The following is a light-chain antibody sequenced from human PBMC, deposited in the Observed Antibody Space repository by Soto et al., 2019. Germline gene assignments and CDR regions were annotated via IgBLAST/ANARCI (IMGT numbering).Light chain of an antibody. Sequence: DIVMTQSPLSLPVTPGEPASISCRSSQSLLHSNGYNYLDWYLQKPGQSPQLLIYSGSNRASGVPDRFSGSGSGTDFTLKISRVEAEDFGTYYCMHSVQTPRTFGPGTKLEIK. CDR2: SGS. J-gene: IGKJ2*01. V-gene: IGKV2-28*01. CDR1: QSLLHSNGYNY. CDR3: MHSVQTPRT.